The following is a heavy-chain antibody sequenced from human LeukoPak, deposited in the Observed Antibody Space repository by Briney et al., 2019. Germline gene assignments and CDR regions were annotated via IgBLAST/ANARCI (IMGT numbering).Heavy chain of an antibody. CDR1: GGTFSSYT. CDR2: IIPILGIA. CDR3: ARDRGWLQFDY. V-gene: IGHV1-69*04. Sequence: SVKVSYKASGGTFSSYTISWVRQAPGQGLEWMGRIIPILGIANYAQKFQDRVTITADKSTSKVYMELSRLRAEDTAVYYCARDRGWLQFDYWGQGTLVTVSS. D-gene: IGHD5-24*01. J-gene: IGHJ4*02.